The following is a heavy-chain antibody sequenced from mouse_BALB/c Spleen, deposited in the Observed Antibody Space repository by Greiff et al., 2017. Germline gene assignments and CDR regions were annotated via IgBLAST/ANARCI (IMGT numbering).Heavy chain of an antibody. V-gene: IGHV1S135*01. J-gene: IGHJ3*01. CDR3: ARSRGNYEAWFAY. CDR2: IDPYNGGT. Sequence: VQLQQSGPELVKPGASVKVSKASGYSFTDYNMYWVKQSHGKSLEWIGYIDPYNGGTSYNQKFKGKATLTVDKSSSTAFMHLNSLTSEDSAVYYCARSRGNYEAWFAYWGQGTLVTVSA. CDR1: GYSFTDYN. D-gene: IGHD2-1*01.